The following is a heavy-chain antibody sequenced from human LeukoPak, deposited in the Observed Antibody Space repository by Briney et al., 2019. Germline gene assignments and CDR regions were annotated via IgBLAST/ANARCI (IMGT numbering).Heavy chain of an antibody. D-gene: IGHD4-17*01. Sequence: GGSLGLSCAASGFSVSGNYMSWVRQAPGQGLESVSAIYSGGSTYYADCVKGRFSISRDNSTNTLYLQMNSLRADDTAVYYCAGDSYGDYDYFYYGPDVWGQGTTVTVSS. V-gene: IGHV3-66*01. CDR3: AGDSYGDYDYFYYGPDV. J-gene: IGHJ6*02. CDR1: GFSVSGNY. CDR2: IYSGGST.